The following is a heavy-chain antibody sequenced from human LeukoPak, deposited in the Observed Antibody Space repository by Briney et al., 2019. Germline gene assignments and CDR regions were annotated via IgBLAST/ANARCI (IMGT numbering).Heavy chain of an antibody. J-gene: IGHJ4*02. Sequence: GGSLRLSCAASGFTLRSYDMSWVRQAPGKGLEWVAATSGSGGNTYYADSVKGRFTISRDNSKDTLYLQMNSLRAEDTAVYYCAKDRGISGSYYTLDYWGQGTLVTVSS. CDR2: TSGSGGNT. V-gene: IGHV3-23*01. CDR1: GFTLRSYD. CDR3: AKDRGISGSYYTLDY. D-gene: IGHD1-26*01.